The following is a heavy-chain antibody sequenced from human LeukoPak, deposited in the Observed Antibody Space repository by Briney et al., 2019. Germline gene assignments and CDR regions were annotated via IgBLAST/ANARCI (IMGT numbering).Heavy chain of an antibody. CDR3: ARDILRFGDGHDAFYI. Sequence: PGGSLRLSCAASGFTFSSYSMNGVRQAPGKGLEWVSSISSSSSYIYYADSVKGRFTISRDNAKNSLSLQMNSLRAEDTAVYYCARDILRFGDGHDAFYIWGQGTMVTVSS. CDR1: GFTFSSYS. D-gene: IGHD3-10*01. CDR2: ISSSSSYI. V-gene: IGHV3-21*01. J-gene: IGHJ3*02.